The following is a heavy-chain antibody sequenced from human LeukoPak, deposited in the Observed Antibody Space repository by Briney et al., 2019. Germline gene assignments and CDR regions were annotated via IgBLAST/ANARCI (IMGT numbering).Heavy chain of an antibody. V-gene: IGHV1-2*02. Sequence: ASVKVSCKASGYTFTGYYMHWVRQAPGQGLEWMGWINPNSGGTNYAQKFQGRATMTRDTSISTAYMELSRLRSDDTAVYYCARDLNSIVGATGAFDIWGQGTMVTVSS. CDR1: GYTFTGYY. J-gene: IGHJ3*02. CDR2: INPNSGGT. CDR3: ARDLNSIVGATGAFDI. D-gene: IGHD1-26*01.